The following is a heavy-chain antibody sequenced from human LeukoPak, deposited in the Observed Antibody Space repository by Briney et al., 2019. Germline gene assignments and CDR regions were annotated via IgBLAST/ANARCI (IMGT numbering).Heavy chain of an antibody. V-gene: IGHV6-1*01. CDR3: ARWGAVTDNNVYGMDV. CDR1: GDSISSNSAA. J-gene: IGHJ6*02. D-gene: IGHD2-21*02. Sequence: SQTLSLTCAISGDSISSNSAAWNWIRQSPSRGLEWLGRTYYRSKWYNDYALSVKSRITINPDTSKNQFSLQLNSVTPEDTAVYYCARWGAVTDNNVYGMDVWGQGTTVTVSS. CDR2: TYYRSKWYN.